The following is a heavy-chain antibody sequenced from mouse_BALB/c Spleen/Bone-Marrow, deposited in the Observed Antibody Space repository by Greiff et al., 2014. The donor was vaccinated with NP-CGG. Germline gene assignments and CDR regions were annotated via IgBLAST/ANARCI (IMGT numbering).Heavy chain of an antibody. V-gene: IGHV1-14*01. CDR2: INPYNDGT. D-gene: IGHD2-4*01. CDR3: TRGVYYDYDEGAMDY. CDR1: GYTFTSYV. J-gene: IGHJ4*01. Sequence: EVQLQQSGPELVKPGASVKMSCKASGYTFTSYVMHWVKQKPGQGLEWIGYINPYNDGTKYNEKFKGKATLISDKSSSTAYMELSSLTSEDSAVYYCTRGVYYDYDEGAMDYWGQGSSVTDSS.